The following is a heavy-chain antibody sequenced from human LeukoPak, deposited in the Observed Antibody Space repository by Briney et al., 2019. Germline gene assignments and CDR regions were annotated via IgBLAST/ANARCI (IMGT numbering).Heavy chain of an antibody. CDR1: GYTFTSHD. CDR2: FDPEDGET. V-gene: IGHV1-24*01. CDR3: ATFTKYYYMDV. Sequence: ASVKVSCKASGYTFTSHDINWVRQATGKGLEWMGGFDPEDGETIYAQKFQGRVTMTEDTSTDTAYMELSSLRSGDTAVYYCATFTKYYYMDVWGKGTTVTISS. J-gene: IGHJ6*03. D-gene: IGHD2-8*01.